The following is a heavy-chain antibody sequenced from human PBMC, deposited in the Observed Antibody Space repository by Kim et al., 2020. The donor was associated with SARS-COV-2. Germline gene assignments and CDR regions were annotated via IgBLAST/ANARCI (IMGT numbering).Heavy chain of an antibody. V-gene: IGHV3-15*01. CDR2: IKSKTDGGTT. CDR1: GFTFSNAW. Sequence: GGSLRLSCAASGFTFSNAWMSWVRQAPGKGLEWVGRIKSKTDGGTTDYAAPVKGRFTISRDDSKNTLYLQMNSLKTEDTAVYYCTTAGILTGYYWLWDYFDYWGQGTLVTVSS. J-gene: IGHJ4*02. CDR3: TTAGILTGYYWLWDYFDY. D-gene: IGHD3-9*01.